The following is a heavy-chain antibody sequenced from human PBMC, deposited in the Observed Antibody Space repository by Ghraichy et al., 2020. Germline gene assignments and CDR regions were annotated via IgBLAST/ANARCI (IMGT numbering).Heavy chain of an antibody. CDR3: TRDRPIDY. Sequence: GGSLRLSCTASGFTFGDYAMAWFRQAPGKGLEWVGFIRSQTDGGTTAHAAYVKGRFTISRDDSKNIAYLQMNSLETEDTAVYYCTRDRPIDYWGQGTLVTVSS. J-gene: IGHJ4*02. CDR2: IRSQTDGGTT. V-gene: IGHV3-49*03. CDR1: GFTFGDYA.